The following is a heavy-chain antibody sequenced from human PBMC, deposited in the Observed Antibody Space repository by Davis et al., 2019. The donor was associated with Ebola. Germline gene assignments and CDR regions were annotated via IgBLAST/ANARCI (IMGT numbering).Heavy chain of an antibody. J-gene: IGHJ3*02. CDR2: ISPDGSDK. CDR3: VKTRSNWWNDALEI. CDR1: GISLSNYG. Sequence: SLITPCAAPGISLSNYGMFCVRQAPGKVMERVAVISPDGSDKNYADSGRGRFTITRDNSKSTLDLQMNSLRPEDTAVYYCVKTRSNWWNDALEIWGRGTMVIVSS. D-gene: IGHD2-8*02. V-gene: IGHV3-30*18.